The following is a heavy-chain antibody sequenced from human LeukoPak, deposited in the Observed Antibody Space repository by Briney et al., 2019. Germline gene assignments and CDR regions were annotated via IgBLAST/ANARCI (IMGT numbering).Heavy chain of an antibody. CDR2: IYYTGST. Sequence: PSETLSLTCTVSGGSISSYYWSWIRQPPGTGLGWIGYIYYTGSTNYNPSLKSRVTISVDTSTNQFSLKLSPVTAADTAVYYCAREFRGSYALDYWGQGTLVTVSS. CDR3: AREFRGSYALDY. V-gene: IGHV4-59*01. CDR1: GGSISSYY. D-gene: IGHD1-26*01. J-gene: IGHJ4*02.